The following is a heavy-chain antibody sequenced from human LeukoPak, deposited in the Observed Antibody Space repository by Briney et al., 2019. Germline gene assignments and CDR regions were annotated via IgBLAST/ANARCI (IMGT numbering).Heavy chain of an antibody. CDR2: INSDGSST. Sequence: HTGGSLRLSCAASGFTFSRDWMHWVRQTPGKGLVWVSRINSDGSSTSYADSVKGRFTISRDNAKNTLYLQMNSLRAEDTAVYYCVRSTYWLDSWGQGTLVTVSS. CDR3: VRSTYWLDS. CDR1: GFTFSRDW. J-gene: IGHJ5*01. D-gene: IGHD2-2*01. V-gene: IGHV3-74*01.